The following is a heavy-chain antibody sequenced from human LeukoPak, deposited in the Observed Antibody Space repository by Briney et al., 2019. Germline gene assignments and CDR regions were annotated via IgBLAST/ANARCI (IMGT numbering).Heavy chain of an antibody. CDR1: GLTFDDYA. D-gene: IGHD6-19*01. V-gene: IGHV3-9*03. J-gene: IGHJ4*02. CDR3: AKSHSSGWYEVGTAIDY. CDR2: ISWNSGSI. Sequence: PGGSLRLSCAASGLTFDDYAMHWVRQAPGKGLERVSGISWNSGSIGYADSVKGRFTISRDNAKNSLYLQMNSLRAEDMALYYCAKSHSSGWYEVGTAIDYWGQGTLVTVSS.